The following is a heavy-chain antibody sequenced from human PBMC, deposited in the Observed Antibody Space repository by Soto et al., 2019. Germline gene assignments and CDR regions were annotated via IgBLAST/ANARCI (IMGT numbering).Heavy chain of an antibody. V-gene: IGHV4-59*01. CDR2: IYYSGST. Sequence: PSETLSLTCTVSGGSISSYYWSWIRQPPGKGLEWIGYIYYSGSTNYNPSLKSRVTISVDTSKNQFSLKLTSVTAADTAVYYCARGGPRYYYDSSGYYSDYWGQGSLVTVSS. J-gene: IGHJ4*02. CDR3: ARGGPRYYYDSSGYYSDY. D-gene: IGHD3-22*01. CDR1: GGSISSYY.